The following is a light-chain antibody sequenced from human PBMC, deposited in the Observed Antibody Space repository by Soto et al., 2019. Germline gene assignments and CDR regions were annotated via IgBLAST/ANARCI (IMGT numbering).Light chain of an antibody. CDR1: QSVSKY. V-gene: IGKV3-11*01. CDR3: QQRSNWPQIT. Sequence: EIVLTQSPATLSLSPGERATLSCRASQSVSKYLAWYQQKPGQAPRLRIHDASNRATGIPARFSGSGSGTDFTLTISSLEPEDFGVYYCQQRSNWPQITFGGGTKVELK. CDR2: DAS. J-gene: IGKJ4*01.